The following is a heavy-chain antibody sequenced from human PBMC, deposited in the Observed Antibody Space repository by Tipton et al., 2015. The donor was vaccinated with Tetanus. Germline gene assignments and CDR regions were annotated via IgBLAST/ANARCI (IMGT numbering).Heavy chain of an antibody. J-gene: IGHJ4*02. D-gene: IGHD1-14*01. V-gene: IGHV4-4*02. CDR1: GGSISSNYW. CDR3: ARGTGDY. Sequence: TLSLTCAVSGGSISSNYWWSWVRQSPGTGLEWIGYIYYSGSTNYNPSLKSRATISVDTSKNQFSLKLSSVTAADTAVYYCARGTGDYWGQGTLVTVSS. CDR2: IYYSGST.